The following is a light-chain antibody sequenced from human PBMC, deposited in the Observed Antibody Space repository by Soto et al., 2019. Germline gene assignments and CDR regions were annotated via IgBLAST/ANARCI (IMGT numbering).Light chain of an antibody. CDR1: QSVSSNF. CDR2: DAS. CDR3: QQRSNWPLT. Sequence: EIVLTQSPGTLSLSPGERATLSCRASQSVSSNFLAWYQQKPGQAPRLLIYDASNRATGIPARFSGSGSGTDFTLTISSLEPADFAVYYCQQRSNWPLTFGGGTKVDNK. V-gene: IGKV3D-20*02. J-gene: IGKJ4*01.